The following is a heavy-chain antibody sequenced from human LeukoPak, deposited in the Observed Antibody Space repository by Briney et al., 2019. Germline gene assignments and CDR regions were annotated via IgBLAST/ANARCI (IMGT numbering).Heavy chain of an antibody. J-gene: IGHJ4*02. CDR1: GGSISSYY. CDR2: IYYSGST. D-gene: IGHD2-15*01. CDR3: ARESGGRVDY. Sequence: SETLSLTCTVSGGSISSYYWSWIRQPPGKGLEWIGYIYYSGSTNYNPSLKSRFTISVDTSKNQFSLKLSSVTPPDTAVYNSARESGGRVDYWGQGTLVTVSS. V-gene: IGHV4-59*01.